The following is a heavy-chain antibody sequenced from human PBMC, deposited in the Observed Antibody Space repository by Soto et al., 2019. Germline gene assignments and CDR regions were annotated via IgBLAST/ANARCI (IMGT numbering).Heavy chain of an antibody. D-gene: IGHD2-2*03. V-gene: IGHV3-11*01. J-gene: IGHJ6*02. CDR1: GFTFSDYS. CDR2: ISRSGSDI. Sequence: GGSLRLSCAASGFTFSDYSMNWVRQAPGKGLEWVSYISRSGSDIYYADSVKGRFTISRDNAKNSPFLQMNSLRAEDTAVYYCATVGYCSSTSCQTRYYYYGMDVWGQGTTVTVSS. CDR3: ATVGYCSSTSCQTRYYYYGMDV.